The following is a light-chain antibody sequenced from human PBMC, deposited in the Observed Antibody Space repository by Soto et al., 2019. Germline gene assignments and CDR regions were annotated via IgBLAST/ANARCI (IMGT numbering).Light chain of an antibody. CDR3: ASYTTTGTVV. Sequence: QSALPXPASXXXXXGQSITISCTGTXXDVGGYNSVSWFQHHPGQAPKLMIYEVNSRPSGVSNRFSGSKSGNTASLTISGLQAEDEADYYCASYTTTGTVVFGGGTKVTVL. J-gene: IGLJ2*01. V-gene: IGLV2-14*01. CDR2: EVN. CDR1: XXDVGGYNS.